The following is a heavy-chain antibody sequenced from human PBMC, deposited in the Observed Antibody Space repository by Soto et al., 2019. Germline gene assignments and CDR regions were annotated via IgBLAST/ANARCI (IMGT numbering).Heavy chain of an antibody. Sequence: QVQLQESGQGLVKPSQTLSLTCTVSGGSISSGDYYWSWIRQPPGKGLEWIGYIYYSGSTYYNPSLQSRVTISVDTSKNQFSLKLSSVTAADTAVYYCARDARYCSGGSCYSPFFDYWGQGTLVTVSS. CDR3: ARDARYCSGGSCYSPFFDY. CDR1: GGSISSGDYY. J-gene: IGHJ4*02. CDR2: IYYSGST. D-gene: IGHD2-15*01. V-gene: IGHV4-30-4*01.